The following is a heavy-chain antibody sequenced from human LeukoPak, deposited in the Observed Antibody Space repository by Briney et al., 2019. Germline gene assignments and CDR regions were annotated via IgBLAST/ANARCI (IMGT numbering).Heavy chain of an antibody. J-gene: IGHJ4*02. CDR3: ARERWLVRVTFDY. D-gene: IGHD6-19*01. V-gene: IGHV4-34*12. CDR2: IIHCVSP. Sequence: SETLSLTCAVYAGSVSGYYCSWIRQPPRKGLEWIGEIIHCVSPNYHTSLKSRVTISVDTAKNQFSLKLSSVTAADTAVYYCARERWLVRVTFDYWGQGTLVTVSS. CDR1: AGSVSGYY.